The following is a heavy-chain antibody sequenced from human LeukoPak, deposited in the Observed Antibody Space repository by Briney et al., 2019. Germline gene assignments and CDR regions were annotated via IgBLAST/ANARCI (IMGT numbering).Heavy chain of an antibody. D-gene: IGHD3-10*01. CDR1: GFTFSSYS. J-gene: IGHJ4*02. V-gene: IGHV3-23*01. Sequence: PGGPLRLSCAASGFTFSSYSMNWVRQAPGKGLEGVSAISGSGGSTDYADSVKGRFTISRDNCKDTLYLQMNYLSPDDTAIYYCAKRNTMVRGGPCFDYWGQGLLVTVSS. CDR2: ISGSGGST. CDR3: AKRNTMVRGGPCFDY.